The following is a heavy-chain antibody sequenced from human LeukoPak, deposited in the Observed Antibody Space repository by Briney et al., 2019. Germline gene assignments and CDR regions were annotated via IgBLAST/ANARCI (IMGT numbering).Heavy chain of an antibody. CDR3: ASPLGDSVFY. V-gene: IGHV3-7*01. D-gene: IGHD4-17*01. CDR2: INHNGNVN. Sequence: GGSLRLSCAASGFTFSSYWMNWARQAPGKGLEWVASINHNGNVNYYVDSVKGRFTISRDNAKNSLYLQMNSLRVEDTAVYYCASPLGDSVFYWGQGTLVTVSS. CDR1: GFTFSSYW. J-gene: IGHJ4*02.